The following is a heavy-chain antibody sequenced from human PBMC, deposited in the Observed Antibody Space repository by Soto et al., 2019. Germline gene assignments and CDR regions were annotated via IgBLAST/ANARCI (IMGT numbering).Heavy chain of an antibody. Sequence: ASVKVSCKASGGTFSSYAINWVRQAPGQGLEWMGGIIPIFGTANYAQKFQGRVTITADESTSTAYMELSSLRSEDTAVYYCARSARYCSGGSCYYYFDYWGQGTLVTVSS. CDR3: ARSARYCSGGSCYYYFDY. J-gene: IGHJ4*02. D-gene: IGHD2-15*01. V-gene: IGHV1-69*13. CDR2: IIPIFGTA. CDR1: GGTFSSYA.